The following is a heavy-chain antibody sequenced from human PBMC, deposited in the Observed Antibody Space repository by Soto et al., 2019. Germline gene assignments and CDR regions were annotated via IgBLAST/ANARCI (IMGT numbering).Heavy chain of an antibody. V-gene: IGHV4-34*01. CDR3: ARGFTIFGVVNPGGMDV. J-gene: IGHJ6*02. Sequence: PSETLSLTCAVYGGSFSGYYWSWIRQPPGKGLEWIGEINHSGSTNYNPSLKSRVTISVDTSKNQFSLKLSSVTAADTAVYYCARGFTIFGVVNPGGMDVWGQGTTVTVSS. D-gene: IGHD3-3*01. CDR1: GGSFSGYY. CDR2: INHSGST.